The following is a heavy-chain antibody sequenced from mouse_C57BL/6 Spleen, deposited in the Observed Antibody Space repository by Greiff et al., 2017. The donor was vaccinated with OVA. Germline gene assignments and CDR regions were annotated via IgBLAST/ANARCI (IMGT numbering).Heavy chain of an antibody. CDR2: IHPNSGST. J-gene: IGHJ1*03. CDR1: GYTFTSYW. D-gene: IGHD2-5*01. CDR3: ARGYSNSPYWYFDV. Sequence: QVQLQQPGAELVKPGASVKLSCKASGYTFTSYWMHWVKQRPGQGLEWIGMIHPNSGSTNYNEKFKSKATLTVDKSSSTAYMQLSSLTSEDSAVYYCARGYSNSPYWYFDVWGTGTTVTVSS. V-gene: IGHV1-64*01.